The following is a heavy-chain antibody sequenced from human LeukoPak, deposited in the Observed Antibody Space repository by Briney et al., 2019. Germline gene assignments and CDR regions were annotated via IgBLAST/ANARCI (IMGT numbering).Heavy chain of an antibody. CDR2: INHSGST. D-gene: IGHD3-22*01. CDR3: ARGSRMSSGYYRGQFDY. V-gene: IGHV4-34*01. Sequence: SETLSLTCAVYGGSFSGYYWSWIRQPPGKGLEWIGEINHSGSTNCNPSLKSRVTISVDTSKNQFSLKLSSVTAADTAVYYCARGSRMSSGYYRGQFDYWGQGTLVTVSS. CDR1: GGSFSGYY. J-gene: IGHJ4*02.